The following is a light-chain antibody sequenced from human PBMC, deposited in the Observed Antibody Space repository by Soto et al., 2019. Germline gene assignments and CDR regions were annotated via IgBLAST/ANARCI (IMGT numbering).Light chain of an antibody. J-gene: IGKJ4*01. V-gene: IGKV1-5*03. CDR1: QSISSW. CDR3: QQYNSYTLT. CDR2: KAS. Sequence: DIQMTQSPSTLSASVGDRVTITCRASQSISSWLAWYQQKPGKAPKLLIYKASSLESRVPSRFSGSGSGTEFNLSISSLQPDDFATYYCQQYNSYTLTFGGGTKVEVK.